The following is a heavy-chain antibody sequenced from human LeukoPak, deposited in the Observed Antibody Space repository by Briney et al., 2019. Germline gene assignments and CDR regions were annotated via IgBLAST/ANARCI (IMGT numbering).Heavy chain of an antibody. J-gene: IGHJ6*03. D-gene: IGHD3-10*01. V-gene: IGHV4-59*01. CDR2: IYYSGST. CDR1: GGSISSYY. Sequence: KPSETLSLTCTVSGGSISSYYWSWIRQPPGKGLEWIGYIYYSGSTNYNPSLKSRVTISVDTSKNQFSLKLSSVTAADTAVYYCARVTGSYHNYYYYYMDVWGKGTTVTISS. CDR3: ARVTGSYHNYYYYYMDV.